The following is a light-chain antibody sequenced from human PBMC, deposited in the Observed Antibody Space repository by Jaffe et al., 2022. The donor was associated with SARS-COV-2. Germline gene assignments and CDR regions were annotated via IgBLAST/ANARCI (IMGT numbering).Light chain of an antibody. Sequence: DIQMTQSPSTLSASVGDRVTITCRASQSISHWLAWYQQKPGKAPKLLICLASDLETGVPSRFSGSGSGTEFTLTISSLQPDDSATYYCQQHNSYPLTFGGGTKVEIK. CDR2: LAS. J-gene: IGKJ4*01. CDR3: QQHNSYPLT. V-gene: IGKV1-5*03. CDR1: QSISHW.